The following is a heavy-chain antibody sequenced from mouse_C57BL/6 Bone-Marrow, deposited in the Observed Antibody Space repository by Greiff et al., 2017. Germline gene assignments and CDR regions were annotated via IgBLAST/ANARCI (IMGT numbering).Heavy chain of an antibody. V-gene: IGHV1-55*01. J-gene: IGHJ2*01. Sequence: QVQLQQPGAELVKPGASVKMSCKASGYTFTSYWITWVKQRPGQGLEWIGDIYPGSGSTNYNEKFKSKATLTVDTSSSTTYMQLSSLTSEDSAVYYCESSGRLWLRLWDIWGQGTTLTVSS. CDR1: GYTFTSYW. D-gene: IGHD2-2*01. CDR2: IYPGSGST. CDR3: ESSGRLWLRLWDI.